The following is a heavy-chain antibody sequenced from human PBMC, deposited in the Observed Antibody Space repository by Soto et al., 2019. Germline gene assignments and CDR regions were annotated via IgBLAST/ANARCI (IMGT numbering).Heavy chain of an antibody. Sequence: EVQLVESGGGLVQPGGSLRLSCAASGFTVSSNYMSWVRQAPGKGLEWVSVIYSGGSTYYADSVKGRFTISRDNSKNTLYLHMNSLRAEDTAVYYCARDRPYSSGWSHDYWGQGTLVTVSS. CDR3: ARDRPYSSGWSHDY. D-gene: IGHD6-19*01. CDR2: IYSGGST. V-gene: IGHV3-66*01. J-gene: IGHJ4*02. CDR1: GFTVSSNY.